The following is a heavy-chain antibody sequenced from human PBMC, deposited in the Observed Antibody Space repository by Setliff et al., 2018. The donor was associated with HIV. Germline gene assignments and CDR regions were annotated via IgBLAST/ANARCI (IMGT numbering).Heavy chain of an antibody. CDR2: VYISGST. V-gene: IGHV4-4*07. D-gene: IGHD3-22*01. CDR3: AREYSGYYPTL. Sequence: ETLSLTCTVSGGSISSYYWGWIRQPAGKGLEWIGRVYISGSTNYNPSLKSRVTMSIDTSKNQFSLRLSSVTAADTAVYYCAREYSGYYPTLRGQGTMVTVSS. J-gene: IGHJ3*01. CDR1: GGSISSYY.